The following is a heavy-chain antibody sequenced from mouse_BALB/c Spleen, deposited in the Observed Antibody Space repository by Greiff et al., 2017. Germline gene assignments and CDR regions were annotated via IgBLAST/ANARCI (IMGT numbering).Heavy chain of an antibody. J-gene: IGHJ4*01. Sequence: VQRVESGPGLVAPSQSLSITCTVSGFSLTGYGVNWVRQPPGKGLEWLGMIWGDGSTDYNSALKSRLSISKDNSKSQVFLKMNSLQTDDTARYYCSRDKGSSYVGAMDYWGQGTSVTVSS. CDR1: GFSLTGYG. CDR3: SRDKGSSYVGAMDY. CDR2: IWGDGST. V-gene: IGHV2-6-7*01. D-gene: IGHD1-1*01.